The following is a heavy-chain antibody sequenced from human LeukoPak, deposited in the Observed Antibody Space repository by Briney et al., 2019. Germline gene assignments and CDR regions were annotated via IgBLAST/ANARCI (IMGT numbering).Heavy chain of an antibody. Sequence: GGSLRLSCAASGFTFSSYGMHWVRQAPGKGLEWVAFIRYDGSNKYYADSVKGRFTISRDNAENSLYLQMNSLRAEDTAVYYCASGVGATRSFDYWGQGTLVTVSS. CDR2: IRYDGSNK. J-gene: IGHJ4*02. CDR1: GFTFSSYG. D-gene: IGHD1-26*01. V-gene: IGHV3-30*02. CDR3: ASGVGATRSFDY.